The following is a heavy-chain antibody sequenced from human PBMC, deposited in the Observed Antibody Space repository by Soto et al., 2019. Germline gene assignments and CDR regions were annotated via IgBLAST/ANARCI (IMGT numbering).Heavy chain of an antibody. CDR2: IKSKTDGGTT. CDR3: TTGFGPGSPFDY. V-gene: IGHV3-15*01. Sequence: PGGSLRLSCAASGGTFSNAWMSWVRQALGKGLEWVGRIKSKTDGGTTDYAAPVKGRFTISRDDSKNTLYLQMNSLKTEDTAVYYCTTGFGPGSPFDYWGQGTLVTVSS. D-gene: IGHD1-26*01. J-gene: IGHJ4*02. CDR1: GGTFSNAW.